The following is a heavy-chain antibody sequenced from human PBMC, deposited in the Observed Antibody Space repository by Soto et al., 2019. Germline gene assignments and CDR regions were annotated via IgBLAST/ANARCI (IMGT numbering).Heavy chain of an antibody. J-gene: IGHJ2*01. CDR3: ARVLWLGPALSYYYGSGSSYFDL. V-gene: IGHV4-61*01. Sequence: SETLSLTCTVSGGSVSSGSYYWSWIRQPPGKGLEWIGYIYYSGSTNYNPSLKSRVTISVDTSKNQLSMKLSSVTAADKAVYYCARVLWLGPALSYYYGSGSSYFDLWGRGTLVTVSS. CDR2: IYYSGST. CDR1: GGSVSSGSYY. D-gene: IGHD3-10*01.